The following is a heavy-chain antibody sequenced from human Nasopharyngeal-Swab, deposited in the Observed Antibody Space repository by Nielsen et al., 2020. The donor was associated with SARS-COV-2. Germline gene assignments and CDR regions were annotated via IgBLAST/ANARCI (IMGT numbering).Heavy chain of an antibody. D-gene: IGHD2-2*01. CDR3: ARFSCSGTTCNRGYYLDS. CDR2: INLNGKT. V-gene: IGHV4-59*12. CDR1: GCSLNGYF. Sequence: SETLSLTCTVFGCSLNGYFWSWIRQPPGKGLEWVAYINLNGKTNYNYSLKTRVAISADTSNNQSSLKVNSVTAADTDTYYCARFSCSGTTCNRGYYLDSWGQGTLVTVSS. J-gene: IGHJ4*02.